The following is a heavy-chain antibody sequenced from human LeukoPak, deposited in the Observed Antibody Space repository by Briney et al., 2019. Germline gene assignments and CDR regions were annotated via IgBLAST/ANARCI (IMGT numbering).Heavy chain of an antibody. CDR2: IKQDGSEK. CDR3: ARGGYSYGYVFDY. D-gene: IGHD5-18*01. V-gene: IGHV3-7*01. CDR1: GFTFSSYW. Sequence: GGSLRLSCAASGFTFSSYWMSWVRQAPGQGLEWVANIKQDGSEKYYVDSVKGRFTISRDNAKNSLYLQMNSLGAEDTAVYYCARGGYSYGYVFDYWGQGTLVTVSS. J-gene: IGHJ4*02.